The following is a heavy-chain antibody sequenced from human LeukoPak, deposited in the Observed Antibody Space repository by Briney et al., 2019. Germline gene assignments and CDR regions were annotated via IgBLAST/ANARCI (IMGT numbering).Heavy chain of an antibody. CDR1: GFTFSSYE. Sequence: GGSLRLSCAASGFTFSSYEMNWVRQAPGKGLEWVSYISSSGSTIYYVDSVKGRFTISRDNAKNSLYLQMNSLRAEDTAVYYCARDSVATPFDYWGQGTLVTVSS. V-gene: IGHV3-48*03. CDR3: ARDSVATPFDY. CDR2: ISSSGSTI. J-gene: IGHJ4*02. D-gene: IGHD5-12*01.